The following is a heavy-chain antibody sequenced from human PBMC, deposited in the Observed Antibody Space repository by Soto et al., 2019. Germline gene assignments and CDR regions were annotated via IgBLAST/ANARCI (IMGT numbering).Heavy chain of an antibody. V-gene: IGHV4-39*01. CDR1: GGSISSSSYY. CDR2: IYEGGRT. D-gene: IGHD7-27*01. J-gene: IGHJ4*02. CDR3: TRGPSGDKVDF. Sequence: SETLSLTCTVSGGSISSSSYYWGWIRQPPGKGLEWIGHIYEGGRTYSNPSLMSRATISLDTSKNLFSLNLKSVTAADTAVYYCTRGPSGDKVDFWGQGLLVTVSS.